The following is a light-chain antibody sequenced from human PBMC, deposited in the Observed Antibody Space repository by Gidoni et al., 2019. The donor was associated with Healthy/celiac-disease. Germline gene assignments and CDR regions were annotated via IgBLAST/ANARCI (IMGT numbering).Light chain of an antibody. CDR2: DDS. Sequence: SYVLSHPPSVSLAPGQTARSTCGGNNMGSKMVRWYQQKPGQSPVLVVYDDSDRPSGIPERFSSSNSGNTATLTISRVEAGDEADYYCQVWDSSSDHPYVFGTGTKVTV. CDR3: QVWDSSSDHPYV. CDR1: NMGSKM. J-gene: IGLJ1*01. V-gene: IGLV3-21*02.